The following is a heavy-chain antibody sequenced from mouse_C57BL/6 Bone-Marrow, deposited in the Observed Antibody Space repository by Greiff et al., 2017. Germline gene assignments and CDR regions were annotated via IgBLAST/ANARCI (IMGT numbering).Heavy chain of an antibody. CDR1: GFNNKDDY. V-gene: IGHV14-4*01. J-gene: IGHJ2*01. D-gene: IGHD2-3*01. CDR3: SSFDGNYFDF. Sequence: VQLQQSGAELVRPGASVKLSCTASGFNNKDDYIHWVKQRPEQGLEWIGWIDPEIGDTEYASKFQGKATITSDTSSNTAYLQLSSLTSGDTAVYYCSSFDGNYFDFWGQGTPLTVAS. CDR2: IDPEIGDT.